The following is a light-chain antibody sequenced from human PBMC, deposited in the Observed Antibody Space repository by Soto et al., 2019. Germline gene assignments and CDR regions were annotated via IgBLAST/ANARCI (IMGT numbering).Light chain of an antibody. Sequence: DIVMTQSPLSLPVTPGEPASISCRSSQSLLNSNGNNHLNWYLQKPGQSPQLLIYLGSNRTSGVPDRFSGSASGKDFTLKISRVEAEDVGVYYCMQGLQIPLTFGPGTKVDLK. CDR2: LGS. CDR3: MQGLQIPLT. J-gene: IGKJ3*01. V-gene: IGKV2-28*01. CDR1: QSLLNSNGNNH.